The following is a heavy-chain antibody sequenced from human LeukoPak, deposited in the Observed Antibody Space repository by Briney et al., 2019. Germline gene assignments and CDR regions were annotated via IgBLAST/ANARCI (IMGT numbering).Heavy chain of an antibody. V-gene: IGHV3-30*02. D-gene: IGHD3-3*01. CDR2: IRYDGSNK. Sequence: GGSLRLSCAASGFTFSSYGTHWVRQAPGKGLEWVAFIRYDGSNKYYADSAKGRFTISRDNSKNTLYLQMNSLRAEDTAVYYCAKDEGGGFLTPYYMDVWGKGTTVTVSS. CDR1: GFTFSSYG. CDR3: AKDEGGGFLTPYYMDV. J-gene: IGHJ6*03.